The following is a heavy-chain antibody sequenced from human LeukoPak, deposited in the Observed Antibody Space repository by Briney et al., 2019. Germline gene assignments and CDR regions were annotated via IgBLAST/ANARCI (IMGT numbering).Heavy chain of an antibody. CDR3: AIHPLVPAAVPPLYFDY. J-gene: IGHJ4*02. CDR1: GGSISSSSYY. Sequence: PSETLSLTCTVSGGSISSSSYYWGWIRQPPGKGLEWIGSIYYSGSTYYNPSLKSRVTISVDTSKNQFSLKLSSVTAADTAVYYCAIHPLVPAAVPPLYFDYWGQGTLVTVSS. D-gene: IGHD2-2*01. CDR2: IYYSGST. V-gene: IGHV4-39*01.